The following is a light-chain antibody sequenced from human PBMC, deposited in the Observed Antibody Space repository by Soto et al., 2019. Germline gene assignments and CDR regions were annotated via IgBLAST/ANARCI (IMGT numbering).Light chain of an antibody. CDR3: QQYDTYPFT. Sequence: DIQMTQSHSTLSASVGDRVTITCRASQSISIWLAWYQQKPGKAPKVLIYKASTLEYGVPSRFSGSVSGTEFTLTISSLQPDDFATYYCQQYDTYPFTFGQGTKVEIK. J-gene: IGKJ1*01. CDR2: KAS. CDR1: QSISIW. V-gene: IGKV1-5*03.